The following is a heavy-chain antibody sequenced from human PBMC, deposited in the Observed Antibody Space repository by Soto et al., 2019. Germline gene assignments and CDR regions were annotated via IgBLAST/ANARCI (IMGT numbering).Heavy chain of an antibody. CDR2: IIPIFGTA. CDR1: GGTFSSYA. D-gene: IGHD1-20*01. CDR3: ARDRGGNWNGMGYYYGMDV. Sequence: QVQLVQSGAEVKKPGSSVKVSCKASGGTFSSYAISWVRQAPGQGLEWMGGIIPIFGTANYAQKFQGRVAITADESTSTAYMELSSLRSEDTAVYYCARDRGGNWNGMGYYYGMDVWGQGTTVTVSS. J-gene: IGHJ6*02. V-gene: IGHV1-69*01.